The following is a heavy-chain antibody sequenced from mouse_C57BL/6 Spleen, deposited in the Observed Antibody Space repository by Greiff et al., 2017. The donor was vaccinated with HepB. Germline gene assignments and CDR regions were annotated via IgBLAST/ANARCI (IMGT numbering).Heavy chain of an antibody. CDR2: IDPSDSET. D-gene: IGHD1-1*01. V-gene: IGHV1-52*01. Sequence: VQLQQSGAELVRPGSSVKLSCKASGYTFTSYWMHWVKQRPIQGLEWIGNIDPSDSETHYNQKFKDKATLTVDKSSSTAYMQLSSLTSEDSAVYYCARSNYGSSYVRAMDYWGQGTSVTVSS. CDR1: GYTFTSYW. CDR3: ARSNYGSSYVRAMDY. J-gene: IGHJ4*01.